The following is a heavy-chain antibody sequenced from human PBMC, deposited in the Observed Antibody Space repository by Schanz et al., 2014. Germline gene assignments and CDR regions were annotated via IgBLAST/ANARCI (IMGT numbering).Heavy chain of an antibody. V-gene: IGHV1-2*04. CDR1: GYTTFTDYS. Sequence: QVQLVQSGAEVKKPGASVKVSCKASGYTTFTDYSIHWVRQAPGQGLEWMGWINPNSGDTNYAQKFQGWVTMTRDTSISTVYMELSRVTYEDTAVYYCARDDRAYYYGMDVWGQGTTVTVSS. CDR3: ARDDRAYYYGMDV. J-gene: IGHJ6*02. D-gene: IGHD3-22*01. CDR2: INPNSGDT.